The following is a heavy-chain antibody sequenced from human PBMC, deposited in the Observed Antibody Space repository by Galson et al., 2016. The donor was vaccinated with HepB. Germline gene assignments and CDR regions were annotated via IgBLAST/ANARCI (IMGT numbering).Heavy chain of an antibody. CDR2: IYHSGST. Sequence: TLSLTCTVSGGSIRSGGYYWSWIRQPPGKGLEWIGYIYHSGSTYYNPSLKSRVTISVDRSKNQFSLKLSSVTAADTAVYYCARGGGFGECAYWGQGTLVTVSS. CDR1: GGSIRSGGYY. V-gene: IGHV4-30-2*01. CDR3: ARGGGFGECAY. J-gene: IGHJ4*02. D-gene: IGHD3-10*01.